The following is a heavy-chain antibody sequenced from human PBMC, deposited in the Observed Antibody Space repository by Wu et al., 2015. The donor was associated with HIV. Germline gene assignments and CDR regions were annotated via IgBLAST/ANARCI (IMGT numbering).Heavy chain of an antibody. CDR3: ARDLEISAAGFPNAFHM. V-gene: IGHV1-69*14. D-gene: IGHD6-13*01. CDR2: IIPMFGTP. J-gene: IGHJ3*02. CDR1: GVTFSDYA. Sequence: QVQLLQSGAEVKKPGSSVTVSCKASGVTFSDYAISWVREAPGQGLEWMGSIIPMFGTPTYAQRFQGTVTITADKSTSTAYMELNRLRPEDTAMYYCARDLEISAAGFPNAFHMWGQGTMVTVS.